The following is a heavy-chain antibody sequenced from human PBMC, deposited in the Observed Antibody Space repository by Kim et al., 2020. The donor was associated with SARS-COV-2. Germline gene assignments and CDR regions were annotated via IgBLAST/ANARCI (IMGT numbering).Heavy chain of an antibody. CDR3: PRSYYYGIDV. CDR2: IKREANRI. V-gene: IGHV3-74*01. D-gene: IGHD3-10*01. J-gene: IGHJ6*02. CDR1: GFTFSSYW. Sequence: GGSLRLSCAASGFTFSSYWMHWVRQAPGKGLVWVAGIKREANRISNAYSVTGRVTISISNADTTLTLQLHMQSAETADVSLCPRSYYYGIDVSGQDTTV.